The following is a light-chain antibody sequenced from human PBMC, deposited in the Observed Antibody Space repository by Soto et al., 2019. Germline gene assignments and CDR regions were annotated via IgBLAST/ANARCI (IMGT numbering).Light chain of an antibody. CDR3: QQHNSFSIT. Sequence: DIQMTQSPYSLSAAVGDRVTIACRASQNINTYLNWYQQKPGKAPKLLIYAASTLQSGVPSRFSGSGSGTEFTLTINSLQADDFATYYCQQHNSFSITFGQGTRLEIK. J-gene: IGKJ5*01. CDR1: QNINTY. V-gene: IGKV1-39*01. CDR2: AAS.